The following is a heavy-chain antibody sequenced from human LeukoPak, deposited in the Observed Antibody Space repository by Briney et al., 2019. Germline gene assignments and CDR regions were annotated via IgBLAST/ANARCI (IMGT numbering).Heavy chain of an antibody. J-gene: IGHJ4*02. CDR3: ARSPGGYYDILTGYYMVPYFDY. CDR1: GYTFTSYG. V-gene: IGHV1-18*01. D-gene: IGHD3-9*01. Sequence: GASVKVSCKASGYTFTSYGISWVRQAPGQGLEWMGWFSAYNGNTNYAQKLQGRVTMTTDTSTSTAYMELRSLRSDDTAVYYCARSPGGYYDILTGYYMVPYFDYWGQGTLVTVSS. CDR2: FSAYNGNT.